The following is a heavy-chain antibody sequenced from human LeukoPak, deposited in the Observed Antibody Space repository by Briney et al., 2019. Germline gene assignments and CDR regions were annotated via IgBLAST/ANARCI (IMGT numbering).Heavy chain of an antibody. J-gene: IGHJ4*02. CDR3: AKSGVLLWFGESYLYYFDY. V-gene: IGHV3-23*01. CDR2: ISGSGGST. Sequence: GGSLRLSCAASGFTFSSYGMSWVRQAPGKGLEWASAISGSGGSTYYADSVKGRFTISRDNSKNTLYLQMNSLRAEDTAVYYCAKSGVLLWFGESYLYYFDYWGQGTLVTVSS. CDR1: GFTFSSYG. D-gene: IGHD3-10*01.